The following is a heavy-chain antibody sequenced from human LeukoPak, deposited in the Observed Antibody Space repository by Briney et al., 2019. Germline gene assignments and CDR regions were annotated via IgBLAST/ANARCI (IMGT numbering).Heavy chain of an antibody. CDR3: TTGLFSAQVAYCSGGSCWNY. CDR1: GFSFSNAW. D-gene: IGHD2-15*01. V-gene: IGHV3-15*01. CDR2: IKSKTDGGTT. J-gene: IGHJ4*02. Sequence: GGSLRLSCAASGFSFSNAWMNWVRRVPGKGLEWVGRIKSKTDGGTTDYTVPVKGRFTISRDDSKNTLYLQMNSLKTEDTADYYCTTGLFSAQVAYCSGGSCWNYWGQGTLVTVSS.